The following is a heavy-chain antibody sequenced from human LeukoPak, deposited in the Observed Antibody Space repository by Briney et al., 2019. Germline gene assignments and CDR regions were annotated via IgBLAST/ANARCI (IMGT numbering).Heavy chain of an antibody. CDR2: IYYSGST. Sequence: SETLPLTCTVSVGSISSYYWSCIRQPPGKGREWIGYIYYSGSTNYNPSLKSRVTISVDTSKNQFSLKLSSVTAADTAVYYCARASSGYRFGAFDIWGQGTMVTVSS. CDR1: VGSISSYY. CDR3: ARASSGYRFGAFDI. J-gene: IGHJ3*02. D-gene: IGHD5-18*01. V-gene: IGHV4-59*01.